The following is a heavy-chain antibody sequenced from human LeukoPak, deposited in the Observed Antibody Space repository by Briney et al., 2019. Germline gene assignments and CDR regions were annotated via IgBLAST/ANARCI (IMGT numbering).Heavy chain of an antibody. V-gene: IGHV4-34*01. CDR2: INHSGST. CDR3: ARVSGYCTNGVCPGRFDY. Sequence: SETLSLTCAVYGGSFSGYYWSWVRQPPGKGLEWIGEINHSGSTNYNPSLKSRVTISVDTSKNQFFLKLSSVTAADTAVYYCARVSGYCTNGVCPGRFDYWGQGTLVTVSS. J-gene: IGHJ4*02. CDR1: GGSFSGYY. D-gene: IGHD2-8*01.